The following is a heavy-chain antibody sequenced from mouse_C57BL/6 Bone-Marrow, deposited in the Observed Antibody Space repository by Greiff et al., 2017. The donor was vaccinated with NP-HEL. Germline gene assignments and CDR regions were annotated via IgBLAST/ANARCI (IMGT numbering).Heavy chain of an antibody. V-gene: IGHV5-2*01. CDR3: ARHSDYYGSSYWFAY. CDR1: EYEFPSHD. J-gene: IGHJ3*01. D-gene: IGHD1-1*01. CDR2: INSDGGRT. Sequence: VKVVESGGGLVQPGESLKLSCESNEYEFPSHDMSWVRKTPEKRLELVAAINSDGGRTYYPDTMERRFIISRDKTKKTLYLQMSSLRSEDTALYYCARHSDYYGSSYWFAYWGQGTLVTVSA.